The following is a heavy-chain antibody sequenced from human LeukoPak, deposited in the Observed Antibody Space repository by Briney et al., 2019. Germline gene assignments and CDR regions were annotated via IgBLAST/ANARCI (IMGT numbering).Heavy chain of an antibody. CDR1: GFTFSSYS. J-gene: IGHJ4*02. V-gene: IGHV3-21*01. Sequence: GGSLRLSCAASGFTFSSYSMNWVRQAPGKGLEWVSSISSSSSYIYYADSVKGRFTISRDNAKNSLYLQMNSLRAEDMAVYYCARREYDYVWGSYRPFDYWGQGTLVTVSS. CDR2: ISSSSSYI. D-gene: IGHD3-16*02. CDR3: ARREYDYVWGSYRPFDY.